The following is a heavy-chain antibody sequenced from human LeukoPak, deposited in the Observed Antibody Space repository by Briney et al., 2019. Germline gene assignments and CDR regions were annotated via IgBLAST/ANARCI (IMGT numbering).Heavy chain of an antibody. V-gene: IGHV4-59*01. CDR2: IYYSGST. J-gene: IGHJ3*02. CDR1: GGSISSYY. CDR3: ASRGYSYGLDAFDI. Sequence: PSETLSLTCTVSGGSISSYYWSWIRQPPGKGLEWIGYIYYSGSTNYNPSLKSRVTISVDTSKNQFSLKLSSVTAADTAVYYCASRGYSYGLDAFDIWGQGTMVTVSS. D-gene: IGHD5-18*01.